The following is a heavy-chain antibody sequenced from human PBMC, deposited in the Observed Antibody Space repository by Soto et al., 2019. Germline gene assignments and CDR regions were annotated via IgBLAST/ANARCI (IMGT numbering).Heavy chain of an antibody. CDR1: GFTVSNNY. CDR3: ATQRGGGGY. V-gene: IGHV3-53*01. J-gene: IGHJ4*02. Sequence: EVQLVESGGGLIQPGGSLRLSCAVSGFTVSNNYMSWVRQAPGKGLEGVSVIYSGGYTAYGDSVKGRFTISRDNSKNKLYLKMKGRGAEATAGFYGATQRGGGGYWGQGTLVTVSS. CDR2: IYSGGYT. D-gene: IGHD6-25*01.